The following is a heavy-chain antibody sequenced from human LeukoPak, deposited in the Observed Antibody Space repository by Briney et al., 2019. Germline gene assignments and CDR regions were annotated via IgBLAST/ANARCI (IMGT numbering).Heavy chain of an antibody. J-gene: IGHJ4*02. V-gene: IGHV4-39*01. Sequence: SETLSLTCTVSGGSISSSNYYWGWIRQPPGMGLEWIGSIYYSGTTYYNPSLESRVTVSVDTSKNQFSLKLSSVTAADTAVYYCARHSSRSHPNFDYWGQGTLVTVSS. CDR3: ARHSSRSHPNFDY. D-gene: IGHD2/OR15-2a*01. CDR1: GGSISSSNYY. CDR2: IYYSGTT.